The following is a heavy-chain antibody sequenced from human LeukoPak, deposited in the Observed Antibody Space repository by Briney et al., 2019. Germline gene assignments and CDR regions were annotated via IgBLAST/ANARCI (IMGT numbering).Heavy chain of an antibody. Sequence: PSETLSLTCAVYGGSFSGYYWSWIRQPPGKGLEWIGEINHSGSTNYNPSLKSRVTISVDTSKNQFSLKLSSVTAADTAVYYCATYYDILTGYSWGQGNLVTVSS. CDR2: INHSGST. J-gene: IGHJ5*02. CDR3: ATYYDILTGYS. CDR1: GGSFSGYY. D-gene: IGHD3-9*01. V-gene: IGHV4-34*01.